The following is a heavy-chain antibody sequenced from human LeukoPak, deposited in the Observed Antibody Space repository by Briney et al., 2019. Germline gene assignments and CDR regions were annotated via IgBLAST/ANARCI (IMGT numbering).Heavy chain of an antibody. Sequence: PGGSLRLSCAASGFTFSSYEMNWVRQVPGKGLEWISYITSSGSTIYYADSVRGRFSISRDNAKNSLYLQMNSLRAEDTAVYYCAKLRGYSYGYAPDYWGQGTLVTVSS. D-gene: IGHD5-18*01. CDR3: AKLRGYSYGYAPDY. CDR1: GFTFSSYE. V-gene: IGHV3-48*03. CDR2: ITSSGSTI. J-gene: IGHJ4*02.